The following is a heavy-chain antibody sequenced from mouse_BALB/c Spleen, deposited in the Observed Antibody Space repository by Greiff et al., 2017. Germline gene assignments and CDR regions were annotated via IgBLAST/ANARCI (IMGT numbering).Heavy chain of an antibody. CDR2: ISYSGST. V-gene: IGHV3-2*02. CDR1: GYSITSDYA. Sequence: EVQLQESGPGLVKPSQSLSLTCTVTGYSITSDYAWNWIRQFPGNKLEWMGYISYSGSTSYNPSLKSRISITRDTSKNQFFLQLNSVTTEDTATYYCARNEGYAMDYWGQGTSVTVSS. CDR3: ARNEGYAMDY. J-gene: IGHJ4*01.